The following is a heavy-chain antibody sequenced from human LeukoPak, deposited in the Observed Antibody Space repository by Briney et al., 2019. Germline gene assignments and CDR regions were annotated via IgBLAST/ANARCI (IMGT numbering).Heavy chain of an antibody. CDR2: ISGNNGNT. Sequence: ASVKVSCKASGYTFTSYGISWVRQAPGQGLEWMGWISGNNGNTNYAQKLQGRVTMTTDTSTSTAYMELRSLRSDDTAVYYCARTLAVAGLNWFDPWGQGTLVTVSS. CDR3: ARTLAVAGLNWFDP. D-gene: IGHD6-19*01. CDR1: GYTFTSYG. J-gene: IGHJ5*02. V-gene: IGHV1-18*01.